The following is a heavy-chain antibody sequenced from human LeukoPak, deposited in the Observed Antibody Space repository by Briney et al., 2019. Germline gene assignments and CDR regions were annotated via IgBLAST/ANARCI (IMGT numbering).Heavy chain of an antibody. CDR1: GGSISSYY. CDR3: VRESRTGTTSPNYFDY. Sequence: SETLSLTYTVSGGSISSYYWSWIRQPPGKGLEWIGYIYYSGSTNYNPSLKSRVTISVDTSKNQFSLKLSSVTAADTAVYYCVRESRTGTTSPNYFDYWGQGTLVTVSS. J-gene: IGHJ4*02. D-gene: IGHD1-1*01. CDR2: IYYSGST. V-gene: IGHV4-59*01.